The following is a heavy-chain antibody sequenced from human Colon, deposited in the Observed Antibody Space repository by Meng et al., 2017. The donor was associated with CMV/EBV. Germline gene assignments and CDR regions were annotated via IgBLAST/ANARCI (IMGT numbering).Heavy chain of an antibody. D-gene: IGHD5-18*01. Sequence: GESLKISCAASGFTFSSYAMSWVRQAPGKGLEWVSYISSSSSPIYYADSVRGRFTISRDNAKKSLYLQMNSLRAEDSAVYYCAKGGVDTSMIYFYDMDVWGQGTTVTVSS. CDR3: AKGGVDTSMIYFYDMDV. CDR1: GFTFSSYA. J-gene: IGHJ6*02. CDR2: ISSSSSPI. V-gene: IGHV3-48*04.